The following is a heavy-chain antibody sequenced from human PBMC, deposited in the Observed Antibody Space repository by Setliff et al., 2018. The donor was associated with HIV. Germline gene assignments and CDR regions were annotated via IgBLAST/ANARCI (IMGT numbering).Heavy chain of an antibody. CDR1: GFTLSDYY. V-gene: IGHV3-11*04. D-gene: IGHD3-3*01. Sequence: GGSLRLSCAASGFTLSDYYMNWIRQAPGKGLEWVSCISTGGNIYYADSVKGRFTISRDNAKNSLYLQMNSLGAEDTAVYYCASDVSWRVRTYIDYWGQGTLVTVSS. CDR3: ASDVSWRVRTYIDY. J-gene: IGHJ4*02. CDR2: ISTGGNI.